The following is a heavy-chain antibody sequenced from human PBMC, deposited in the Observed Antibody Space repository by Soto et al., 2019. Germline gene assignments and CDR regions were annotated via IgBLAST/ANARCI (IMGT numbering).Heavy chain of an antibody. J-gene: IGHJ4*02. CDR2: ISANDVGT. CDR3: AKAKNDYNWDNRPPFDY. CDR1: VFTLRNYA. D-gene: IGHD1-20*01. V-gene: IGHV3-23*01. Sequence: PRWSLRLSCEASVFTLRNYAMTWIRQAPGKGLEWVSLISANDVGTYYAESVKTRFTISTDQSRNTVYLQMDSLRADDTAIYYCAKAKNDYNWDNRPPFDYWGQGTLVTVSS.